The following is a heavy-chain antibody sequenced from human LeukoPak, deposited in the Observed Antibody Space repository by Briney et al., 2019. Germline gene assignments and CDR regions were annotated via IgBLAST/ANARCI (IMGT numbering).Heavy chain of an antibody. CDR1: GFTFSSYS. CDR3: ATTGYCSGGSCYSSGAEYFQH. Sequence: GGSLRLSCAASGFTFSSYSMNWVRQAPGKGLEWVSSISSSSYIYYADSVKGRFTISRDNAKNSLYLQMNSLRAEDTAVYYCATTGYCSGGSCYSSGAEYFQHWGQGTLVTVSS. D-gene: IGHD2-15*01. CDR2: ISSSSYI. V-gene: IGHV3-21*01. J-gene: IGHJ1*01.